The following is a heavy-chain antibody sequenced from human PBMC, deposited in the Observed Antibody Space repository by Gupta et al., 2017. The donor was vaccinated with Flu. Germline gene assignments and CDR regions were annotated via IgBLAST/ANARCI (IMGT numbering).Heavy chain of an antibody. D-gene: IGHD2/OR15-2a*01. CDR3: ARRITYGKTFDY. Sequence: QLQLQESGPGLVKPSATLSLICTAYGGSISVTSYYWGWIRPPPGKGLEWIGNVGYSGNTFYNPSLKSRVTISVDTSKNQFSLKLSSVTAADTAVYYCARRITYGKTFDYWGQGSLVTVSS. J-gene: IGHJ4*02. V-gene: IGHV4-39*01. CDR1: GGSISVTSYY. CDR2: VGYSGNT.